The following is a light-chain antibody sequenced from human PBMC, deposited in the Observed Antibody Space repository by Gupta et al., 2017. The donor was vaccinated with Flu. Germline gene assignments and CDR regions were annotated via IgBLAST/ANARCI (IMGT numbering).Light chain of an antibody. J-gene: IGLJ3*02. V-gene: IGLV3-21*02. CDR3: QVWDSSSDHPWV. CDR1: NIGSKT. Sequence: SYVLTQPPSVSVAPGQTARITCGGDNIGSKTVHWYQQKPGQAPVLVVSDDSDRPSGIPERFSGSNSGNTATLTISRVGAGDEADYYCQVWDSSSDHPWVFGGGTKLTVL. CDR2: DDS.